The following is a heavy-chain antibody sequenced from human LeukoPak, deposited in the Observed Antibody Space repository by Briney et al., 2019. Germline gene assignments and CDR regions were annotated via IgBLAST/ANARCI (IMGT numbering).Heavy chain of an antibody. CDR2: ISSNGGST. D-gene: IGHD3-9*01. CDR1: GFTFSSYA. CDR3: VKVPDYDILTGYLDY. V-gene: IGHV3-64D*06. J-gene: IGHJ4*02. Sequence: GRSLRLSCSASGFTFSSYAMHWVRQAPGKGLEYVSAISSNGGSTYYADSVKGRFTISRDNSKNTLYLQMSSLRAEDTAVYYCVKVPDYDILTGYLDYWGQGTLVTVSS.